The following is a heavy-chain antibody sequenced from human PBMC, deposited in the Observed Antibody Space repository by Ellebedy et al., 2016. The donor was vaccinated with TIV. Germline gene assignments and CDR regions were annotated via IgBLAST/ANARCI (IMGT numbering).Heavy chain of an antibody. V-gene: IGHV3-11*06. Sequence: GESLKISXAASGFTFSDYYMSWIRQAPGKGLEWVSYISSSSSYTNYADSVKGRFTISRDNSKNTLYLQMNSLRAEDTAVYYCARDREGIAAAGTDYWGQGTLVTVSS. J-gene: IGHJ4*02. D-gene: IGHD6-13*01. CDR1: GFTFSDYY. CDR3: ARDREGIAAAGTDY. CDR2: ISSSSSYT.